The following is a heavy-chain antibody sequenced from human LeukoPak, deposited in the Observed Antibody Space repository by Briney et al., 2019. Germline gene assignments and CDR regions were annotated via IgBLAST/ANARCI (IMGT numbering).Heavy chain of an antibody. CDR3: ARGATPGDI. CDR1: GASLSSGDYY. Sequence: SETLSLTCTVSGASLSSGDYYWSWIRQLPGKGLEWIGYIFYSGITYYNPSLKSRVTVSIDTPKNQFSLSLNSVTAADTAVYFCARGATPGDIWGQGTMVTVSS. CDR2: IFYSGIT. J-gene: IGHJ3*02. V-gene: IGHV4-30-4*01. D-gene: IGHD5-12*01.